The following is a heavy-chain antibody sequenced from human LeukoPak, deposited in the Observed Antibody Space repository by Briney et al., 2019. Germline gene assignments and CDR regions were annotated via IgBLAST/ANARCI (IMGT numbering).Heavy chain of an antibody. Sequence: GGSLRLSCAASGFTFDDYAMHWVRQAPGKGLEWVSGISWNSGTKGYADSVKGRFTISRDNAKNSLYLQMDSLRGEDAALYYCAVLHYYAMDVWGQGTTVTVSS. CDR3: AVLHYYAMDV. CDR1: GFTFDDYA. V-gene: IGHV3-9*01. J-gene: IGHJ6*02. D-gene: IGHD2-8*01. CDR2: ISWNSGTK.